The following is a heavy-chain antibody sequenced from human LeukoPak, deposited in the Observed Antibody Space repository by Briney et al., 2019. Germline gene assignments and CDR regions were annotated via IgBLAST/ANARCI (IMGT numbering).Heavy chain of an antibody. CDR1: GDSISTDY. CDR2: ISYTGNT. Sequence: SETLSLTCSVSGDSISTDYWSWIRQPPGKGLEWIGYISYTGNTKYNPSLQSRVTISLDTSKNQFSLNLSSVTAADVAIYYCARVGRGDQTWGSYSFDYWGQGTLVTVSS. V-gene: IGHV4-59*01. J-gene: IGHJ4*02. D-gene: IGHD3-16*01. CDR3: ARVGRGDQTWGSYSFDY.